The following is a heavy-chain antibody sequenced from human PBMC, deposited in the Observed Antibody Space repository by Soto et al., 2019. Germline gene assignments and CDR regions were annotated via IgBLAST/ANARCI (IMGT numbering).Heavy chain of an antibody. CDR1: GFSLSTSGVG. J-gene: IGHJ4*02. V-gene: IGHV2-5*01. CDR2: IYWNDDK. D-gene: IGHD3-22*01. CDR3: AHSLDPNYYDSSGVGY. Sequence: SGPTLVNPTQTLTLTCTFSGFSLSTSGVGVGWIRQPPGKALEWLALIYWNDDKRYSPSLKSRLTITKDTSKNQVVLTMTNMDPVDTATYYCAHSLDPNYYDSSGVGYWGQGTLVTVSS.